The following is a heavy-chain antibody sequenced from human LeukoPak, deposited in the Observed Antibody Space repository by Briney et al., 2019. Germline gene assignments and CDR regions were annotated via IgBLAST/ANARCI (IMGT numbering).Heavy chain of an antibody. D-gene: IGHD6-13*01. J-gene: IGHJ5*02. CDR3: ARDSSSWYVNWFDP. CDR2: TYYRSKWYN. CDR1: GDNVSSNSAA. Sequence: PSQTLSLTCAISGDNVSSNSAAWNWIRQPPPRSLEWLGRTYYRSKWYNDYAVSVKSRITINPDTSKNQFSLQLNSVTPEDTAVDYCARDSSSWYVNWFDPWGQGTLVTVSS. V-gene: IGHV6-1*01.